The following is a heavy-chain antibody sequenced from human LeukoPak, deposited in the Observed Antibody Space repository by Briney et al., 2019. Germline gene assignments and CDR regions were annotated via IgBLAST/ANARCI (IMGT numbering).Heavy chain of an antibody. CDR3: ARGYYYGSGSYAEGALDI. J-gene: IGHJ3*02. CDR2: VYNSGRT. D-gene: IGHD3-10*01. CDR1: GGSISSYY. Sequence: PSETLSLTCSVSGGSISSYYWSWVRQPPGKGLEWIGYVYNSGRTNYNPSLKSRVTIEVDTSKNQFSVKLSSVIAADTAMYYCARGYYYGSGSYAEGALDIWGQGTKVIVSS. V-gene: IGHV4-59*08.